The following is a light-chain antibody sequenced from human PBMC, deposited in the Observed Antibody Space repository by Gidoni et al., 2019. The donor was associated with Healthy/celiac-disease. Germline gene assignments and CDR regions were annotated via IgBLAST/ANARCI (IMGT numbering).Light chain of an antibody. CDR2: GKN. CDR1: SLRSYY. CDR3: NSRDSSGNHWV. V-gene: IGLV3-19*01. Sequence: SSELTQDPAVSVALGQTVRITCQGDSLRSYYESWYQQKPGQAPVLVIYGKNNRPSVIPDRFSGSSSGNTASLTITGAQAEDDADYYCNSRDSSGNHWVFGGGTKLTVL. J-gene: IGLJ3*02.